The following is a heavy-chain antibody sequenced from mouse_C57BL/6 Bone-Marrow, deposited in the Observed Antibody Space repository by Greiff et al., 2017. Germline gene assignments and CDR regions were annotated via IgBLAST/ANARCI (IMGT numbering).Heavy chain of an antibody. J-gene: IGHJ4*01. Sequence: QVQLQQPGAELVKPGASVKLSCKASGYTFTSYWMQWVQQRPGQGLEWIGEIDPSDSYTNYNQKFKGKATLTRDTSSSTAYMQLSSLTSEDSAVYYCARSYYGNYDAMDYWGQGTSGTVSS. CDR3: ARSYYGNYDAMDY. CDR2: IDPSDSYT. CDR1: GYTFTSYW. V-gene: IGHV1-50*01. D-gene: IGHD2-10*01.